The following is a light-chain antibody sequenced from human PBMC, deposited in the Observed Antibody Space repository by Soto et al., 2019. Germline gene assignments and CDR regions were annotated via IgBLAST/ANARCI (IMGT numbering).Light chain of an antibody. CDR2: GAS. Sequence: EIVLPQSPGALSLSPGERATLSCRASQSVSSNYLAWYQQKPGQAPRLLIYGASSRATGIPDRFSGSGSGTDFTLTISRLEPEDFAVYYCQQYGSSSWTFGQGTKV. V-gene: IGKV3-20*01. J-gene: IGKJ1*01. CDR1: QSVSSNY. CDR3: QQYGSSSWT.